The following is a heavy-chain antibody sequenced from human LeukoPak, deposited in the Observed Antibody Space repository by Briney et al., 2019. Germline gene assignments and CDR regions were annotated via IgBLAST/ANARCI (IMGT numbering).Heavy chain of an antibody. Sequence: GSSVKVSCKASGGTFSSYAISWVRQAPGQGLEWMGGIIPIFGTANYAQKFQGRVTITTDESTSTAYMELSRLRSDDTAVYYCARELVATINYWGQGTLVTVSS. D-gene: IGHD5-24*01. V-gene: IGHV1-69*05. CDR2: IIPIFGTA. CDR3: ARELVATINY. CDR1: GGTFSSYA. J-gene: IGHJ4*02.